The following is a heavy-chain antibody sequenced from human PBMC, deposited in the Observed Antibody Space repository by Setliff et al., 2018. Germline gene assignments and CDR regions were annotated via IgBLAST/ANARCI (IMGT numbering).Heavy chain of an antibody. D-gene: IGHD1-26*01. Sequence: SETLSLTCAVSGDSISSGNWWSWVRQPPEKGLEWIGEINHSGNTNYNPSLKSRVTISVDKSTNQFSLKLNSVTAADTAVYYCVRTDYSDSRYSMDVWGKGTTVTVS. CDR3: VRTDYSDSRYSMDV. J-gene: IGHJ6*03. CDR1: GDSISSGNW. CDR2: INHSGNT. V-gene: IGHV4-4*02.